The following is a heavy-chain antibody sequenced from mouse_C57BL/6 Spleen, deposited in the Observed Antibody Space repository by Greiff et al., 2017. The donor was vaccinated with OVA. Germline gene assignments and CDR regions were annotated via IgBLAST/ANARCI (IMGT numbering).Heavy chain of an antibody. CDR2: INPNNGGT. J-gene: IGHJ4*01. V-gene: IGHV1-26*01. CDR1: GYTFTDYY. CDR3: ATRRLDGYYESAMDY. D-gene: IGHD2-3*01. Sequence: VQLQQSGPELVKPGASVKISCKASGYTFTDYYMNWVKQSHGKSLEWIGDINPNNGGTSYNQTLKGKATLTVDKSSSTAFMELRSLTSEYSAVYYCATRRLDGYYESAMDYWGQGTSVTVSS.